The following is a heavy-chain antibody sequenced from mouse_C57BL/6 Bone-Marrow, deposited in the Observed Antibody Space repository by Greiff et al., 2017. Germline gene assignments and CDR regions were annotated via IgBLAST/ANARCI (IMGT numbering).Heavy chain of an antibody. CDR3: VRAFFYCGNYGGFMDY. Sequence: QVQLQQSGAELVRPGTSVKVSCKASGYAFTNYLIEWVKQRPGQGLEWIGVINPGSGGTNYNEKFKGKATLSADKSSSTAYMQLSSLTSEDSAVYFCVRAFFYCGNYGGFMDYWGQGTSVTVSS. CDR2: INPGSGGT. D-gene: IGHD2-1*01. V-gene: IGHV1-54*01. J-gene: IGHJ4*01. CDR1: GYAFTNYL.